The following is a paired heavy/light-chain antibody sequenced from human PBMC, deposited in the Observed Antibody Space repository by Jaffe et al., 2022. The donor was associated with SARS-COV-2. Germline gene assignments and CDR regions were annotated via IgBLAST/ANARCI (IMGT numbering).Heavy chain of an antibody. CDR2: IYWDDDK. CDR1: GFSLSTSGVG. J-gene: IGHJ4*02. V-gene: IGHV2-5*02. Sequence: QITLKESGPTLVKPTQTLTLTCTFSGFSLSTSGVGVGWIRQPPGKALEWLALIYWDDDKRYSPSLKSRLTITKDTSKNQVVLTMTNMDPVDTATYYCAHSRIQLWLGRYYDSRPLGYYFDYWGQGTLVTVSS. D-gene: IGHD5-18*01. CDR3: AHSRIQLWLGRYYDSRPLGYYFDY.
Light chain of an antibody. Sequence: SYELTQPPSVSVSPGQTARITCSGDALPKQYAYWYQQKPGQAPVLVIYKDSERPSGIPERFSGSSSGTTVTLTISGVQAEDEADYYCQSADSRDVVFGGGTKLTVL. CDR3: QSADSRDVV. CDR2: KDS. V-gene: IGLV3-25*03. J-gene: IGLJ2*01. CDR1: ALPKQY.